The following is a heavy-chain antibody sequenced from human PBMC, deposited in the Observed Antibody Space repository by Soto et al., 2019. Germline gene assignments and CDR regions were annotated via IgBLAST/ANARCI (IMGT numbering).Heavy chain of an antibody. CDR3: ASQGNYDIWTGFRLPDY. D-gene: IGHD3-9*01. Sequence: TMSLTCTVSDGSSSSGGYYWSWISKHPGKGLEWIGYIYYSGSTYYNPSLKSRVTISVDTSKNQFSLKLSSVTAADTAVYYCASQGNYDIWTGFRLPDYWGQGTLVTVSS. CDR1: DGSSSSGGYY. V-gene: IGHV4-31*03. CDR2: IYYSGST. J-gene: IGHJ4*02.